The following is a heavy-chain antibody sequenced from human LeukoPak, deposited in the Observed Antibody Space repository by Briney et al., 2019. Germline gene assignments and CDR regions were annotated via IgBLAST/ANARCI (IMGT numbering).Heavy chain of an antibody. V-gene: IGHV3-48*04. Sequence: PGGSLRLSCAASGFTFSSYSMNWVRQAPGKGLEWVSYISSSSSTIYYADSVKGRFTISRDNAKNPLYLQMNSLRAEDTAVYYCAREITMVRGVWGLNWFDPWGQGTLVTVSS. CDR3: AREITMVRGVWGLNWFDP. CDR1: GFTFSSYS. J-gene: IGHJ5*02. D-gene: IGHD3-10*01. CDR2: ISSSSSTI.